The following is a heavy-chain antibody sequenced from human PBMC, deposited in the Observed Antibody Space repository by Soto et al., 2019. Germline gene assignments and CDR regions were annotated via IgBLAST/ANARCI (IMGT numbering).Heavy chain of an antibody. CDR3: ARDQRITIFGVVISPNRYYYYGMDV. Sequence: GASVKVSFKASGYTFTSYGISWVRQAPGQGLEWMGWISAYNGNTNYAQKLQGRVTMTTDTSTSTAYMELRSLRSDDTAVYYCARDQRITIFGVVISPNRYYYYGMDVWGQGTTVTVSS. D-gene: IGHD3-3*01. CDR2: ISAYNGNT. CDR1: GYTFTSYG. V-gene: IGHV1-18*01. J-gene: IGHJ6*02.